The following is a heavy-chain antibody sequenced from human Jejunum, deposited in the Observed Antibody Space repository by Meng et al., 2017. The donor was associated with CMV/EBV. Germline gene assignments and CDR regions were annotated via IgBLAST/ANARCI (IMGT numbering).Heavy chain of an antibody. CDR1: GGAVIGTNW. V-gene: IGHV4/OR15-8*02. CDR2: GFHSGTT. CDR3: GDPPAGY. Sequence: LTAVVAGGAVIGTNWWKWVRQPPGEGLERIGEGFHSGTTNYNPSLKSRITISIDNSTNQFPLKLTSMAAADTAVYFCGDPPAGYWGQGILVTVSS. J-gene: IGHJ4*02.